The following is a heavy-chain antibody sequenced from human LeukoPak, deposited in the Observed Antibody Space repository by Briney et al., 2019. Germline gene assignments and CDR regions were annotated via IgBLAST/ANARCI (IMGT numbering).Heavy chain of an antibody. D-gene: IGHD2-21*01. CDR2: INPNSGGT. V-gene: IGHV1-2*02. CDR1: GYTFTGYY. J-gene: IGHJ5*02. Sequence: EASVKVSCKASGYTFTGYYMHWVRQAPGQGLEWMGWINPNSGGTNYAQKFQGRVTMTRDTSISTAYMELSRLRSDDTAVYYCARVPDDPYSPQTKNWFDPWGQGTLVTVSS. CDR3: ARVPDDPYSPQTKNWFDP.